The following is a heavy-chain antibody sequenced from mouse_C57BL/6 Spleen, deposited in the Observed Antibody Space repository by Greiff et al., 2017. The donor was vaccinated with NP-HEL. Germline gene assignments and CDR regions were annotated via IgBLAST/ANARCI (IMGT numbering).Heavy chain of an antibody. CDR1: GYTFTSYW. V-gene: IGHV1-64*01. CDR3: ARWEYDYDDYYAMDY. CDR2: IHPNSGST. D-gene: IGHD2-4*01. Sequence: QVQLQQPGAELVKPGASVKLSCKASGYTFTSYWMHWVKQRPGQGLEWIGMIHPNSGSTNYNEKFKSKATLTVDKSSSTAYMQLSSLTSEDSAVYYCARWEYDYDDYYAMDYWGQGTSVTVSS. J-gene: IGHJ4*01.